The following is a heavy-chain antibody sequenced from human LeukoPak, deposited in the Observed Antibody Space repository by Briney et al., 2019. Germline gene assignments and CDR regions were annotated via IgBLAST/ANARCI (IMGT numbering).Heavy chain of an antibody. V-gene: IGHV4-39*01. CDR1: GGSISSSSFY. Sequence: SETPSLTCTVSGGSISSSSFYWGWIRQPPGKGLEWIGTIFYSGSTYYDPSLRSRVTMSVDTSKNQFSLRLSSVTAADTAVYYCARQGYISGQGFRNNWFDPWGQGSLVTVSS. J-gene: IGHJ5*02. CDR3: ARQGYISGQGFRNNWFDP. CDR2: IFYSGST. D-gene: IGHD6-19*01.